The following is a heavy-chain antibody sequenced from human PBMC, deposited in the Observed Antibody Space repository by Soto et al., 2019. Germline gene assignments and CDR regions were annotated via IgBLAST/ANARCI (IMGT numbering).Heavy chain of an antibody. Sequence: VQLVQSGAEVKKPGASVKVSCKASGYTFTGYYMHWVRQAPGQGLEWMGWINPNSGGTNYAQKFEGWVTMSRDTSINTAYMELRRLRSDDTAVYYCVREEGDDHSGSQTPPYYYGMDVWGQGTTVTVSS. CDR1: GYTFTGYY. J-gene: IGHJ6*02. CDR3: VREEGDDHSGSQTPPYYYGMDV. CDR2: INPNSGGT. V-gene: IGHV1-2*04. D-gene: IGHD3-22*01.